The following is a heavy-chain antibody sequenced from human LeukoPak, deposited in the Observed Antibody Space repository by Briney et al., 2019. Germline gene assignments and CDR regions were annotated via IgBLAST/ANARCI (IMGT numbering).Heavy chain of an antibody. V-gene: IGHV3-21*01. CDR2: LSFIDDST. D-gene: IGHD6-19*01. Sequence: GGSLRLSCTASGSTLRNNIMIWVRQAPGKGLEWVSSLSFIDDSTYYADSVKGRFTISRDNAKNSLYLQMNSLRVEDTGVYYCALLAVASDFDYWGQGALVTVSS. CDR1: GSTLRNNI. J-gene: IGHJ4*02. CDR3: ALLAVASDFDY.